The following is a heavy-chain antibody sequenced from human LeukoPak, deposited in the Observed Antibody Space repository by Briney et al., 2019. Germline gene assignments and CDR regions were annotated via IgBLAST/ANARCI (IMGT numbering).Heavy chain of an antibody. J-gene: IGHJ4*02. V-gene: IGHV1-18*01. Sequence: ASVKVSCKASGYTFTSYGISWVRQAPGQGFEWMGWISAYNGNTNYAQKLQGRVTMTTDTSTSTAYMELRSLRSDDTAVYYCARDRGYCSSTSCYYPPYFDYWGQGTLVTVSS. CDR3: ARDRGYCSSTSCYYPPYFDY. D-gene: IGHD2-2*01. CDR2: ISAYNGNT. CDR1: GYTFTSYG.